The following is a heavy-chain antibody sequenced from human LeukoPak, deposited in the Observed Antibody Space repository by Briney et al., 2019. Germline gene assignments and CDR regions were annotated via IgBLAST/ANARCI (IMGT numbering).Heavy chain of an antibody. CDR3: ARDVYYGSGRSYYYYYMDV. V-gene: IGHV4-61*02. CDR1: GDSISSGNYY. Sequence: SQTLSLTCTVSGDSISSGNYYWTWIRQPAGKGLEWIGRIYTSGSTNYNPSLKSRVTISVDTSKNQFSLKLSSVTAADTAVYYCARDVYYGSGRSYYYYYMDVWGKGTTVTISS. CDR2: IYTSGST. D-gene: IGHD3-10*01. J-gene: IGHJ6*03.